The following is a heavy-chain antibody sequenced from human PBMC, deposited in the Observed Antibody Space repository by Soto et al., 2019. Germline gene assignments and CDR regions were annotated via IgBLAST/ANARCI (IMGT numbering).Heavy chain of an antibody. CDR3: ARAQYGDYAYYYYGMDV. D-gene: IGHD4-17*01. Sequence: SETLSLTCSVSGGSIRSSATYYWAWILQPRGKGLEWIGSMYYSAITYYNPSLKSRVTISVDMSKNQFSLKVSSVTAADTAVYYCARAQYGDYAYYYYGMDVWGQGTTVTVSS. V-gene: IGHV4-39*01. J-gene: IGHJ6*02. CDR1: GGSIRSSATYY. CDR2: MYYSAIT.